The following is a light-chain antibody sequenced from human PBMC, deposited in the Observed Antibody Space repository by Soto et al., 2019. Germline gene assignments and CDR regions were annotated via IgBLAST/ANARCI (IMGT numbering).Light chain of an antibody. CDR1: NSDVGGYNY. V-gene: IGLV2-11*01. J-gene: IGLJ2*01. CDR2: DVS. Sequence: QSALTQPRSVSGSPGQSVTISCTGTNSDVGGYNYVSWYQQHPGKAPKVMIYDVSERPSGVPDRFPGSKSGNTASLPISGLQAEDEADYYCCSYAGSYSVVFGGGTKLTVL. CDR3: CSYAGSYSVV.